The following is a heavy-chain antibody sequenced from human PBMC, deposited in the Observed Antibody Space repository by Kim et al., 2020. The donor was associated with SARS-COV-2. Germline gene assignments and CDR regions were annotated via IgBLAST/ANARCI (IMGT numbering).Heavy chain of an antibody. D-gene: IGHD2-2*02. CDR2: MNPNSGNT. J-gene: IGHJ6*02. CDR3: ARGPVLRYCSSTSCYTLYYYYGMDV. Sequence: ASVKVSCKASGYTFTSYDINWVRQATGQGLEWMGWMNPNSGNTGYAQKFQDRVTMTRNTSISTAYMELSSLRSEDTAVYYCARGPVLRYCSSTSCYTLYYYYGMDVWGQGTTVTVSS. CDR1: GYTFTSYD. V-gene: IGHV1-8*01.